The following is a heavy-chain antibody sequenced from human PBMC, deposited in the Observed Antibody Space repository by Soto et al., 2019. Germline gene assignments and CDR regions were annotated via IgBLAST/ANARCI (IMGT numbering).Heavy chain of an antibody. J-gene: IGHJ5*02. CDR2: IIPIFGTA. CDR1: GCTFTGYY. D-gene: IGHD4-4*01. Sequence: GASVKVSCKASGCTFTGYYMHWVRQAPGQGLEWMGWIIPIFGTANYAQKFQGRVTITADESTSTAYMELSSLRSEDTAAYYCASNYARGNWFDPWGQGTLVTVSS. CDR3: ASNYARGNWFDP. V-gene: IGHV1-69*13.